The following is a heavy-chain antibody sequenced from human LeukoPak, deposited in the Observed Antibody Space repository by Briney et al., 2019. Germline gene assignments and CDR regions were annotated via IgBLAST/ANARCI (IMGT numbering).Heavy chain of an antibody. J-gene: IGHJ6*02. D-gene: IGHD5-12*01. Sequence: GGSLRLSCAASGFTFSSYWMSWVRQASGKGLEWVANIKQDGSEKYYVDSVKGRFTISRDNAKNSLYLQMNSLRAEDTAVYYCARVATFLYYYGMDVWGQGTTVTVSS. CDR2: IKQDGSEK. CDR3: ARVATFLYYYGMDV. V-gene: IGHV3-7*01. CDR1: GFTFSSYW.